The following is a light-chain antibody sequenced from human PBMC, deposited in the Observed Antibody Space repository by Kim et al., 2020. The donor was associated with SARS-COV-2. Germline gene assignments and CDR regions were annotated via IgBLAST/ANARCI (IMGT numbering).Light chain of an antibody. J-gene: IGKJ2*01. Sequence: DIQMNQSPYSLSASVGDRVTITCRASQSISSYLNWYQQKPGKAPKLLIYAASSLQSGVPSRFSGSGSGTDFTLTISSLQPEDFATYYCQQSYSTPYTFGQGTKLEI. V-gene: IGKV1-39*01. CDR3: QQSYSTPYT. CDR2: AAS. CDR1: QSISSY.